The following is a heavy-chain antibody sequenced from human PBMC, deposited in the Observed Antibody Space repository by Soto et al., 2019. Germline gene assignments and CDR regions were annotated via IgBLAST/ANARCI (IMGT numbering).Heavy chain of an antibody. D-gene: IGHD3-16*02. CDR3: ARWYMITFGGVIGD. J-gene: IGHJ4*02. V-gene: IGHV3-33*01. Sequence: QVQLVESGGGVVQPGRSLRLSCAASGFTFSSYGMHWVRQAPGKGLEWVAVIWYDGSNKYYADSVKGRFTISRDNSKNTLYLQMKSLRAEDTAVYYCARWYMITFGGVIGDWGQGTLVTVSS. CDR2: IWYDGSNK. CDR1: GFTFSSYG.